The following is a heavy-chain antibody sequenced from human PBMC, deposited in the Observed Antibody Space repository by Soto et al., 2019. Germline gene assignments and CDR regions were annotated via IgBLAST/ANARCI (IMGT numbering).Heavy chain of an antibody. CDR1: GFTFSSYA. CDR3: AKDRDYPRDYFHY. CDR2: ISHDGNNT. Sequence: PGGSLRLSCAASGFTFSSYAMYWVRQAPGKGLEWMAFISHDGNNTYYADSVKGRFIISRDNSKNTVFLHMDSLTAEDTAVYYCAKDRDYPRDYFHYWGQGTLVTV. D-gene: IGHD3-10*01. V-gene: IGHV3-30-3*01. J-gene: IGHJ4*02.